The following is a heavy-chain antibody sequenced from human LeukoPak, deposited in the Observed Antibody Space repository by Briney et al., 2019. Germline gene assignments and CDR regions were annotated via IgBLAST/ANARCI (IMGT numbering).Heavy chain of an antibody. CDR1: GGSISSYY. CDR3: ARDKGMGATEGAFDI. Sequence: PSEILSLTCTVSGGSISSYYWSWIRQPAGKGLEWIGRIYTSGSTNYNPSLKSRVTMSVDTSKNQFSLKLSSVTAADTAVYYCARDKGMGATEGAFDIWGQGTMVTVSS. V-gene: IGHV4-4*07. J-gene: IGHJ3*02. CDR2: IYTSGST. D-gene: IGHD1-26*01.